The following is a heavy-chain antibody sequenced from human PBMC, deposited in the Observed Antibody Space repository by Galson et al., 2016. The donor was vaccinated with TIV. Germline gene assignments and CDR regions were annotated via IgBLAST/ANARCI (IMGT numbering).Heavy chain of an antibody. CDR2: IIPIFGII. Sequence: SVKVSCKASGGTFSTYAVNWVRQAPGQGLEWMGRIIPIFGIINYSQNFQGSVTLTADESTSTFYMDLTSLRSEDTAVYYCAVGVPTIMYWYFDLWGRGTLVTVSS. J-gene: IGHJ2*01. D-gene: IGHD5-12*01. CDR1: GGTFSTYA. CDR3: AVGVPTIMYWYFDL. V-gene: IGHV1-69*13.